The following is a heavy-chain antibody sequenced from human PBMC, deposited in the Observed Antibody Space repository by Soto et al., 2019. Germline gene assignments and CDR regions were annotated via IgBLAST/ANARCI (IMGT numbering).Heavy chain of an antibody. CDR1: GGSFSGYY. CDR3: ARTSYSSGWYYFYY. V-gene: IGHV4-34*01. Sequence: QVQLQQWGAGLLKPSETLSLTCAVYGGSFSGYYWSWIRQPPGKGLEWIGEINHSGSTNSNPSLKGLVTISVDTSKNQFALKLSSVTAADTAVYCCARTSYSSGWYYFYYWGQGTLVTVSS. D-gene: IGHD6-13*01. J-gene: IGHJ4*02. CDR2: INHSGST.